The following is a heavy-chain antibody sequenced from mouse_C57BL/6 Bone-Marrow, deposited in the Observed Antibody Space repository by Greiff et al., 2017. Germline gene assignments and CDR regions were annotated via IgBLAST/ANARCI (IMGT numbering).Heavy chain of an antibody. CDR3: ARHGSTDWYFDV. CDR2: IHPNSGST. CDR1: DYTFTSYW. J-gene: IGHJ1*03. D-gene: IGHD1-1*01. V-gene: IGHV1-64*01. Sequence: QVQLQQPGAELVKPGASVKLSCKASDYTFTSYWMHWVKQRPGQGLEWIGMIHPNSGSTNYNEKFKSKATLTVDKSSSTAYMQLSSLTSEDSAVYYCARHGSTDWYFDVWGTGTTVTVSS.